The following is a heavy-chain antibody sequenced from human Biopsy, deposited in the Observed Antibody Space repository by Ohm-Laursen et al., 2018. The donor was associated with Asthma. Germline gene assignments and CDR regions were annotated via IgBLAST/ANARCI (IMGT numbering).Heavy chain of an antibody. CDR1: GYNFINFA. D-gene: IGHD3-9*01. J-gene: IGHJ3*01. CDR3: ARTYYDFLTGQVKDVFGV. Sequence: GASVKVSCKVSGYNFINFAIHWVRQAPGQRLEWMGWVNTGNGDTKYSQEFQGRVTITRDTSASTAYMELRSLRSEDTATYYCARTYYDFLTGQVKDVFGVWGQGTMVTVSS. CDR2: VNTGNGDT. V-gene: IGHV1-3*04.